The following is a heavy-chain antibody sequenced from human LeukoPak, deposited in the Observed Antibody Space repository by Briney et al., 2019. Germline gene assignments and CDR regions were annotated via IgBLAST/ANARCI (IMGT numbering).Heavy chain of an antibody. CDR2: ISSSSSYI. V-gene: IGHV3-21*01. CDR3: ARDDYDFWSGYLTPTYYYYMDV. Sequence: PGGSLRLSCAASGFTFSSYSINWVRQAPGKGLEWVSSISSSSSYIYYADSVKGRFTISRDNAKNSLYLQMNSLRAEDTAVYYCARDDYDFWSGYLTPTYYYYMDVWGKGDTVTVSS. CDR1: GFTFSSYS. J-gene: IGHJ6*03. D-gene: IGHD3-3*01.